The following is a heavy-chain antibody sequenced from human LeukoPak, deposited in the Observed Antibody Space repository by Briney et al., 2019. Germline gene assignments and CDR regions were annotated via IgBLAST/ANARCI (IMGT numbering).Heavy chain of an antibody. CDR3: ARDQPALGIDY. CDR2: IWYDGSNK. CDR1: GFTFSSYG. Sequence: GGSLRLSCAASGFTFSSYGMHWVRQAPGEGLEWVAVIWYDGSNKYYADSVKGRFTISRDNSKNTLYLQMNSLRAEDTAVYYCARDQPALGIDYWGQGTLVTVSS. J-gene: IGHJ4*02. D-gene: IGHD2-2*01. V-gene: IGHV3-33*01.